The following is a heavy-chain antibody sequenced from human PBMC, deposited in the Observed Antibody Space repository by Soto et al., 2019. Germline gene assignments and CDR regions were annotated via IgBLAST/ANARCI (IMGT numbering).Heavy chain of an antibody. J-gene: IGHJ5*02. CDR1: GDSISSGLYY. D-gene: IGHD3-9*01. CDR3: ARAGYQPNYNWFDP. CDR2: IYYTGST. Sequence: QVQLQESGPGLVKPSQTLPLTCTVSGDSISSGLYYWSWVRQHPGKGLEWIGYIYYTGSTYYNPSLRSRVTMSVDKSKNQFSLRLSSVTAADTAVYYCARAGYQPNYNWFDPWGHGTLATVSS. V-gene: IGHV4-31*03.